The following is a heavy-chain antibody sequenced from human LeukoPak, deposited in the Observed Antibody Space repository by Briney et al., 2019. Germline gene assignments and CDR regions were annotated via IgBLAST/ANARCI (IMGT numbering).Heavy chain of an antibody. Sequence: PGGSLRLSCAASGFTFSNAWMSWVRQAPGKGLEWVSAISGSGGSTYYADSVKGRFTISRDNSENTLYLQMNSLRAEDTAVYYCASDYGGNSGAFDIWGQGTMVTVSS. D-gene: IGHD4-23*01. CDR3: ASDYGGNSGAFDI. J-gene: IGHJ3*02. V-gene: IGHV3-23*01. CDR2: ISGSGGST. CDR1: GFTFSNAW.